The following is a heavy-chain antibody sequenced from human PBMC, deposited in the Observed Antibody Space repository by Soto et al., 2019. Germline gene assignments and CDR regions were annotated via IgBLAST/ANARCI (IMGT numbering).Heavy chain of an antibody. J-gene: IGHJ4*02. CDR3: ARGITMVRGVIIDYFDY. CDR1: GLTLSSYA. V-gene: IGHV3-30-3*01. Sequence: ESGGGVVHPGRSLRLSCAASGLTLSSYAMHWVRQAPGKGLEWVAVISYDGSNKYYADSVKGRFTISRENSKNTLYLQMNSLRAEDTAVYYCARGITMVRGVIIDYFDYWGQGTLVTVSS. CDR2: ISYDGSNK. D-gene: IGHD3-10*01.